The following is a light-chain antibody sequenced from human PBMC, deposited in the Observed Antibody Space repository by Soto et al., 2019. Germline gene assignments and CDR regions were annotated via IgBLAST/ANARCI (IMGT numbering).Light chain of an antibody. Sequence: DIQMTQSPSSVSASVGDRVTITCRASQGISSRLAWYQQKPGKAPKLLIYTASSLQSGVPSRFSGSGSGTDFTLTISSLQHEDFEPYYCQQAKSFQLTLGGGTKADIK. V-gene: IGKV1-12*01. J-gene: IGKJ4*01. CDR1: QGISSR. CDR3: QQAKSFQLT. CDR2: TAS.